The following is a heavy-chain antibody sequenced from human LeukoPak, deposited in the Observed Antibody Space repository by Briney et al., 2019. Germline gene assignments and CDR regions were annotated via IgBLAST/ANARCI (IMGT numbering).Heavy chain of an antibody. J-gene: IGHJ3*02. CDR1: GFTFSSYC. CDR3: AKDRNVWGNGAFDI. D-gene: IGHD3-16*01. V-gene: IGHV3-30*18. CDR2: ISYDGSNK. Sequence: GRSLRLSCAASGFTFSSYCMHWVRQAPGKGLEWVAVISYDGSNKYYADSVKGRFTISRDNSKNTLYLQMNSLRAEDTAVYYCAKDRNVWGNGAFDIWGQGTMVTVSS.